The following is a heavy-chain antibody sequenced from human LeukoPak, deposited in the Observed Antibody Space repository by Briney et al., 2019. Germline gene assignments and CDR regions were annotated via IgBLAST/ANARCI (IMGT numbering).Heavy chain of an antibody. V-gene: IGHV3-23*01. CDR2: IGGSGDST. CDR1: GFTFSNYV. D-gene: IGHD1-14*01. Sequence: PGGSLRLSCAASGFTFSNYVMSWVRQAPGKGLEWVSGIGGSGDSTYYADSVKGRFTISRDNSKNTLYLQMNSLRAEDTAVYYCAKGAESGWNYRNHIDYWGQGTLVTVSS. J-gene: IGHJ4*02. CDR3: AKGAESGWNYRNHIDY.